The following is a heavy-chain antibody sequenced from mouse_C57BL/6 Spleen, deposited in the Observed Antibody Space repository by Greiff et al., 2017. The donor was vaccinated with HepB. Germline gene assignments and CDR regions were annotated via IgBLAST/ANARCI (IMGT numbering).Heavy chain of an antibody. Sequence: EVKVVESGPGMVKPSQSLSLTCTVTGYSITSGYDWHWIRHFPGNKLEWMGYISYSGSTNYNPSLKSRISITHDTSKNHFYLKLNSVTTEDTATYYCAREAGDRYFDVWGTGTTVTVSS. CDR1: GYSITSGYD. V-gene: IGHV3-1*01. CDR3: AREAGDRYFDV. D-gene: IGHD3-3*01. CDR2: ISYSGST. J-gene: IGHJ1*03.